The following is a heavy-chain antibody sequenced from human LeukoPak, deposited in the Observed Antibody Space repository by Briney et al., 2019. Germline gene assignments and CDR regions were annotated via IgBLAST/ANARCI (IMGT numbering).Heavy chain of an antibody. J-gene: IGHJ4*02. CDR2: ISYDGSKK. D-gene: IGHD3-16*02. V-gene: IGHV3-30*04. CDR1: GITFSSYA. Sequence: GGSLRLSCEASGITFSSYAMHWVRQAPGKGLEWVAVISYDGSKKSYADSVKGRFPISRDNSKNTIFLQMNSLRVEDTAVYYCTIGDNLGELSSTLDYWGPETLVPVSS. CDR3: TIGDNLGELSSTLDY.